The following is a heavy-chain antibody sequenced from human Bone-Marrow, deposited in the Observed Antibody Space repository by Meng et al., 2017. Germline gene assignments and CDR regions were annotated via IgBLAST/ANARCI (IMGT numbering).Heavy chain of an antibody. CDR2: IWYDGSNK. V-gene: IGHV3-33*01. D-gene: IGHD2-2*01. Sequence: GESLKISCAASGFTFSSYGMHWVRQAPGKGLEWVAVIWYDGSNKYYADSVKGRFTISRDNSKNTLYLQMNSLRAEDTAVYYCARDDIVVVPAAYQTPHDAFDIWGQGTRVTGSS. J-gene: IGHJ3*02. CDR3: ARDDIVVVPAAYQTPHDAFDI. CDR1: GFTFSSYG.